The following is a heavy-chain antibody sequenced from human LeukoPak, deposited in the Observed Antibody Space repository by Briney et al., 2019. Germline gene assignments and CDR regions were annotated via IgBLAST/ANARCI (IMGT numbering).Heavy chain of an antibody. CDR1: GGSISSGGYY. D-gene: IGHD6-19*01. V-gene: IGHV4-61*02. J-gene: IGHJ3*01. CDR3: SASSGWLGTLDF. Sequence: SETLSLTCTVSGGSISSGGYYWSWIRQPAGKGLEWIGRIYTSGTTNYNPSLKSRVTILVDTSKNQISLKLSSVTAADTAVYYCSASSGWLGTLDFWGQGTMVAVSS. CDR2: IYTSGTT.